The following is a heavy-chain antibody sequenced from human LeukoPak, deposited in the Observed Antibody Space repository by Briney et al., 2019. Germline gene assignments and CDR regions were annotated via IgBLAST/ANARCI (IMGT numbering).Heavy chain of an antibody. Sequence: GGSLRLSCAASGFSFSSYGMHWVRQAPGKGLEWVAIIWYDGSSKYYADSVKGRFTTSRDNSKNTLYLQMGSLRAEDMAVYYCARRGSYSAEYFQHWGQGTLVTVSS. CDR2: IWYDGSSK. CDR1: GFSFSSYG. CDR3: ARRGSYSAEYFQH. V-gene: IGHV3-33*01. J-gene: IGHJ1*01. D-gene: IGHD1-26*01.